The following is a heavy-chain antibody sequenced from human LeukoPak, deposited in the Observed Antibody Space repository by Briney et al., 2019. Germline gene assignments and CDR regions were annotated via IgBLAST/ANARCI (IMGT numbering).Heavy chain of an antibody. V-gene: IGHV3-66*01. Sequence: GGSLRLSCAASGFTVTTNHMSWVRQAPGRGLEWVSLIYRGDKTHYADSVKDRFTIFRVTSRHTLYLQMNSLRVEDTGVYYCARGGYDFTDNWFDSWGQGTLVTVSS. CDR3: ARGGYDFTDNWFDS. CDR2: IYRGDKT. D-gene: IGHD3-3*01. CDR1: GFTVTTNH. J-gene: IGHJ5*01.